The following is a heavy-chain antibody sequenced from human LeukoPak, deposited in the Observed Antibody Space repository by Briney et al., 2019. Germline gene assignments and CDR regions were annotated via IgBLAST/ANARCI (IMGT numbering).Heavy chain of an antibody. J-gene: IGHJ3*02. D-gene: IGHD6-13*01. V-gene: IGHV4-59*12. Sequence: SETLSLTCTVSGGSISSYYWSWIRQPPGKGLEWIGYIYYSGSTNYNPSLKSRVTISVDTSKNQFSLKLSSVTAADTAVYYCARDLLVHAFDIWGQGTMVTVSS. CDR3: ARDLLVHAFDI. CDR2: IYYSGST. CDR1: GGSISSYY.